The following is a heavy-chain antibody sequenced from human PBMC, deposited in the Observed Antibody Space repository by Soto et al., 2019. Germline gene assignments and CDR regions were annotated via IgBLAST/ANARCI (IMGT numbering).Heavy chain of an antibody. CDR3: ARASVSGRRFDY. CDR1: GYTFSSYY. D-gene: IGHD6-19*01. CDR2: INTSGGST. Sequence: ASVKVSCKASGYTFSSYYMNWVRQAPGQGLEWMGIINTSGGSTTYAQKFQGRVTMTRDTPTSTVYMELSSLTSEDTAVYYCARASVSGRRFDYWGEGTLVTVSS. V-gene: IGHV1-46*03. J-gene: IGHJ4*02.